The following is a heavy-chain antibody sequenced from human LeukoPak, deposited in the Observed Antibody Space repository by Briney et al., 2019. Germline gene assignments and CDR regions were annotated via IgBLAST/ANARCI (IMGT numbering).Heavy chain of an antibody. J-gene: IGHJ4*02. CDR1: GFTFSTYT. V-gene: IGHV3-23*01. Sequence: GGSLRLSCVASGFTFSTYTMNWIRQVPGKGLEWVSTICGSDGRTSYADSVKGRFTFSRDNSKNTLYLQMSSLRVEDTAVYYCAKGHSVWCEDYFDSWGQGTLVTVSS. CDR3: AKGHSVWCEDYFDS. CDR2: ICGSDGRT. D-gene: IGHD5/OR15-5a*01.